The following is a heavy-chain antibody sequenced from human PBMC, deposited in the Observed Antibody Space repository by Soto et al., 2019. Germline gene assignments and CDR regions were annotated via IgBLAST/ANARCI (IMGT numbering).Heavy chain of an antibody. Sequence: EVQLVESGGGLVQPGGSLRLSCAASGFTFSSYSMNWVRQAPGKGLEWVSYISSSSSTIYYADSVKGRFTISRANAKNSLYLRMNSLRDEDTAVYYCARGITMVRGVIRRFDPWGQGTLVTVSS. J-gene: IGHJ5*02. D-gene: IGHD3-10*01. V-gene: IGHV3-48*02. CDR2: ISSSSSTI. CDR3: ARGITMVRGVIRRFDP. CDR1: GFTFSSYS.